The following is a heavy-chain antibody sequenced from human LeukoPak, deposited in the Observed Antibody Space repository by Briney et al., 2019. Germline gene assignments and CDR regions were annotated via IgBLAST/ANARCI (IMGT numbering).Heavy chain of an antibody. CDR2: ISISSSTI. V-gene: IGHV3-48*02. D-gene: IGHD2-15*01. CDR3: APKVGGSTPFDY. Sequence: GGSLRLSCVASGFTFSSFGMNWVRQAPGKGLGWVSYISISSSTIYYADSVKGRFTISRDNSKNTLYLQMSRLREEDTSVYYCAPKVGGSTPFDYWGQGTLVTVSS. J-gene: IGHJ4*02. CDR1: GFTFSSFG.